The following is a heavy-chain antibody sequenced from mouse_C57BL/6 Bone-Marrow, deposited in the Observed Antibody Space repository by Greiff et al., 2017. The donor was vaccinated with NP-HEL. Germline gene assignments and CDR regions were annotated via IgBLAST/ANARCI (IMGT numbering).Heavy chain of an antibody. CDR1: GYTFTSYW. CDR3: ARYYGSSYSAWFAY. D-gene: IGHD1-1*01. J-gene: IGHJ3*01. V-gene: IGHV1-59*01. CDR2: IDPSDSYT. Sequence: QVQLQQPGAELVRPGTSVKLSCKASGYTFTSYWLHWVKQRPGQGLEWIGVIDPSDSYTNYNQKFKGTATLTVDTSSSTAYMQLSSLTSEDSAVYYCARYYGSSYSAWFAYWGQGTLVTVSA.